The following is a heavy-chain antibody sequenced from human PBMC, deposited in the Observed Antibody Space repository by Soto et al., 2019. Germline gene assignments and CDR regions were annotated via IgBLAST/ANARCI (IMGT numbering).Heavy chain of an antibody. CDR1: GFTFSSYD. Sequence: PGGSLRLSCAASGFTFSSYDMHWVRQATGKGLEWVSAIGTAGDTYYPGSEKGRFTIYRENAKNSLYQQMNNQRAGDSAVYYCAREAILVYCSSTSCSAGGYFDLWGRGTLVTVSS. V-gene: IGHV3-13*04. J-gene: IGHJ2*01. CDR2: IGTAGDT. CDR3: AREAILVYCSSTSCSAGGYFDL. D-gene: IGHD2-2*01.